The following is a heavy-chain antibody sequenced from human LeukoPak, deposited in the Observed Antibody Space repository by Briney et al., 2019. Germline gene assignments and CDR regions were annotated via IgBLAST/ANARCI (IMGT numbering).Heavy chain of an antibody. CDR3: AKDPNQLLTLDH. V-gene: IGHV3-23*01. CDR1: GFRFTRFA. D-gene: IGHD1-1*01. CDR2: ISVSGSNT. Sequence: GSLRLSCAASGFRFTRFAMSWVRQAPGKGLEWVSAISVSGSNTYYADSVNGRFTISRDNTWTTVFLQMTSLTPEDSGVYYCAKDPNQLLTLDHWGQGTLVTVSS. J-gene: IGHJ4*02.